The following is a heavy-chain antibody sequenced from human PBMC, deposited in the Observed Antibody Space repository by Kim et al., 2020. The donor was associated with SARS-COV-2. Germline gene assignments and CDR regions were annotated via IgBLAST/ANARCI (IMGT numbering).Heavy chain of an antibody. CDR3: AVVPAARGRNWFDP. D-gene: IGHD2-2*01. Sequence: SETLSLTCAVSGGSISSSNWWSWVRQPPGKGLEWIGEIYHSGSTNYNPSLKSRVTISVDKSKNQFSLKLSSVTAADTAVYYCAVVPAARGRNWFDPWGQGTLVTVSS. CDR2: IYHSGST. J-gene: IGHJ5*02. CDR1: GGSISSSNW. V-gene: IGHV4-4*02.